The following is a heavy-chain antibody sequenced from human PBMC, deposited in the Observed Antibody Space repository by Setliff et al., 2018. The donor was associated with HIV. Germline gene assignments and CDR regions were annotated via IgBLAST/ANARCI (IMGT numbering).Heavy chain of an antibody. V-gene: IGHV5-51*01. CDR3: VRLNRGSTWSIASDRGFFDP. CDR2: VYPGDSDS. Sequence: GESLKISCKASGYTFTHYWIGWVRQMPGKGLEWMGFVYPGDSDSRYSPSLQGQVTISADTSLKTAHLQWSSLKASDTAAYFCVRLNRGSTWSIASDRGFFDPWGQGTLVTVSS. J-gene: IGHJ5*02. CDR1: GYTFTHYW. D-gene: IGHD3-10*01.